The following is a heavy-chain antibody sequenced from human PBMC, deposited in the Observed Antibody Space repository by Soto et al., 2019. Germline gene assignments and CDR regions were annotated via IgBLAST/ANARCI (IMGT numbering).Heavy chain of an antibody. CDR2: FDPEDGET. V-gene: IGHV1-24*01. J-gene: IGHJ5*02. CDR3: ATEYRLPMVRGVIHWFDP. Sequence: ASVKVSCKVSGYTLTELSMHWVRQAPGKGLEWMGGFDPEDGETIYAQKFQGRVTMTEDTSTGTAYMELSSLRSEDTAVYYCATEYRLPMVRGVIHWFDPWGQGTLVTVSS. D-gene: IGHD3-10*01. CDR1: GYTLTELS.